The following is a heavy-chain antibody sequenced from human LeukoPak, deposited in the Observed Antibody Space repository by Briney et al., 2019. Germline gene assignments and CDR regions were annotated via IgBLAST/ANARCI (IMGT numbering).Heavy chain of an antibody. CDR3: ARGYSAYGPPDY. D-gene: IGHD5-12*01. V-gene: IGHV3-11*04. Sequence: GGSLRLSCAASGFTVSSNYMSWVRQAPGKGLEWVSYISSSGSTIYYADSVKGRFTISRDNAKNSLYLQMNSLRAEDTAVYYCARGYSAYGPPDYWGQGTLVTVSS. J-gene: IGHJ4*02. CDR2: ISSSGSTI. CDR1: GFTVSSNY.